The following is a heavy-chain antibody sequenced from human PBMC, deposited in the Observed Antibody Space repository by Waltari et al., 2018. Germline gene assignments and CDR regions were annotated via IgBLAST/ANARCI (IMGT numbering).Heavy chain of an antibody. Sequence: QVQLVESGGGVVQPGRSLRLSCAASGFTFSSYAMHWVRQAPGKGLGWVAVKSYDGSNKYYADSVKGRFTISRDNSKNTLYLQMNSLRAEDTAVYYCARDPRNGDYEGDYWGQGTLVTVSS. D-gene: IGHD4-17*01. CDR1: GFTFSSYA. CDR2: KSYDGSNK. V-gene: IGHV3-30-3*01. J-gene: IGHJ4*02. CDR3: ARDPRNGDYEGDY.